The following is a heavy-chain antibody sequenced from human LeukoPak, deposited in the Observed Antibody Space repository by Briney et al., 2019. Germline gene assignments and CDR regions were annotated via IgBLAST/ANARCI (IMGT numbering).Heavy chain of an antibody. Sequence: SETLSLTCAVYGGSFSGYYWGWIRQPPGKGLEWIGEINHSGSTNYNPSLKSRVTISVDTSKNQFSLKLSSVTAADTAVYYCASSMVRGYNDYWGQGTLVTVSS. J-gene: IGHJ4*02. D-gene: IGHD3-10*01. CDR2: INHSGST. CDR3: ASSMVRGYNDY. CDR1: GGSFSGYY. V-gene: IGHV4-34*01.